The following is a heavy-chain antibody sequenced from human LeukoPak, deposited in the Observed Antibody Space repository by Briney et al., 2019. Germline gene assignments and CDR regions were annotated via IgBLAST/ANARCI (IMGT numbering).Heavy chain of an antibody. CDR2: IFYSGST. CDR1: GGSISPYY. D-gene: IGHD5/OR15-5a*01. CDR3: ARHSVASPHYFDY. Sequence: PSETLSLTCTVSGGSISPYYWSWIRQPPGKDLEWIAFIFYSGSTHYNPSLTSRVTISVDTSKNQFSLKLISVTAADTAVYYCARHSVASPHYFDYWGQGALVTVSS. J-gene: IGHJ4*02. V-gene: IGHV4-59*08.